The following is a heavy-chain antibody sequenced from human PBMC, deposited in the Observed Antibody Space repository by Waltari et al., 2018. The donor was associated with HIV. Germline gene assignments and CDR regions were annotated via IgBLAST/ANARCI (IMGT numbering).Heavy chain of an antibody. CDR1: GLTFTSYT. J-gene: IGHJ5*02. V-gene: IGHV3-21*06. Sequence: LVESGGALVKPGGSLRLSCAVSGLTFTSYTINWIRQAPGKGPEWVAAIRGGSGYTHYSDSARGRFTISRMYGNTSVVLQMKSLRVEDTATYHCVREGPPDGASYVGGLRGNWFDTWGPGTRVVVS. CDR2: IRGGSGYT. D-gene: IGHD3-16*01. CDR3: VREGPPDGASYVGGLRGNWFDT.